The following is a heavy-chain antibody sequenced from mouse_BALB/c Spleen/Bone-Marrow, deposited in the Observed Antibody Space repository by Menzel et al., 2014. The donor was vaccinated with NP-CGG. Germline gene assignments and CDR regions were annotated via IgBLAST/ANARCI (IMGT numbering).Heavy chain of an antibody. CDR1: GFNFKDTD. CDR2: IDPANGNT. CDR3: ARYYYGSSLFDY. Sequence: VQLKQSGAELVKPGASVKLSCTASGFNFKDTDMHWVKQRPEQRLEWIGRIDPANGNTKYDPKFQGKATLTADTSSNTAYLKLSSLTSEHTAVYYCARYYYGSSLFDYWGQGTTLTVSS. D-gene: IGHD1-1*01. V-gene: IGHV14-3*02. J-gene: IGHJ2*01.